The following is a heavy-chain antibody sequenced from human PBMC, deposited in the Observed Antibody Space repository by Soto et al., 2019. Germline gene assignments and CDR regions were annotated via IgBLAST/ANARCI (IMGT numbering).Heavy chain of an antibody. J-gene: IGHJ4*02. V-gene: IGHV1-69*02. CDR2: IIPILGIA. Sequence: QVQLVQSGAEVKKPGSSVKVSCKASGGTFSSYTISWVRQAPGQGLEWMGRIIPILGIANYAQKFQGRVRITADKSTSTDYMELSSLRSEDTAVDYCAMEYCSSTSCYRDYWGQGTLVTVSS. CDR3: AMEYCSSTSCYRDY. D-gene: IGHD2-2*02. CDR1: GGTFSSYT.